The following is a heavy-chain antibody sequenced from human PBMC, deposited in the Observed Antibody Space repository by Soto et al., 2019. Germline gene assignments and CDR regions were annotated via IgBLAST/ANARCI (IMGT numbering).Heavy chain of an antibody. Sequence: PSETLSLTCTVSGVSITSDDFYWSWIRQPPGKGLEWIGYVYYSGSTYYSPSLTSRLTMSLDTSNNQFSLKLTSVTAADTAVYYCARERAIRGPGSRQIDYWGQGKLVTVSS. V-gene: IGHV4-30-4*01. D-gene: IGHD3-10*01. CDR2: VYYSGST. CDR1: GVSITSDDFY. J-gene: IGHJ4*02. CDR3: ARERAIRGPGSRQIDY.